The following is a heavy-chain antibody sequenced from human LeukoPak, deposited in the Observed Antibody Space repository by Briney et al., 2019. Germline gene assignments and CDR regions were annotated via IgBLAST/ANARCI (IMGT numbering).Heavy chain of an antibody. CDR1: GLTFANAR. Sequence: GGSLRLSCAASGLTFANARMTWVRQAPGKGLEWVSYISSSSSYTNYADSVKGRFTISRDNAKNSLYLQMNSLRAEDTAVYYCARERDGLSGENWFDPWGQGTLVTVSS. CDR2: ISSSSSYT. J-gene: IGHJ5*02. CDR3: ARERDGLSGENWFDP. V-gene: IGHV3-11*05. D-gene: IGHD7-27*01.